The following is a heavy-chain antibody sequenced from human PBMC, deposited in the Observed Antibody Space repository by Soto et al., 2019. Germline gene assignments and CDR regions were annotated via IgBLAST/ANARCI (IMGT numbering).Heavy chain of an antibody. CDR1: GFIFNYDW. D-gene: IGHD2-21*02. J-gene: IGHJ4*02. CDR2: LQTDGSHP. CDR3: ARGGDPDY. V-gene: IGHV3-74*01. Sequence: EVLLVESGGGLVQPGGSLRLSCVASGFIFNYDWMHWVRQAPGEGLMWVSRLQTDGSHPDYADSVKGRFTISRDNAKNTLYLQMNNLRAEDTAVYYCARGGDPDYWGQGSLVTVSS.